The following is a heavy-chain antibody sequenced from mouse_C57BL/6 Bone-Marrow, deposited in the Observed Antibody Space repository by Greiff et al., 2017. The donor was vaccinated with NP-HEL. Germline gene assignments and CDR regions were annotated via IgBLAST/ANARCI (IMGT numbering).Heavy chain of an antibody. J-gene: IGHJ1*03. CDR2: IYPRDGST. Sequence: VQLVESGPELVKPGASVKLSCKASGYTFTSYDINWVKQRPGQGLEWIGWIYPRDGSTKYNEKFKGKATLTVDTSSSTAYMELHSLTSEDSAVYFCARVEIRYGSRDWYFDVWGTGTTVTVSS. CDR1: GYTFTSYD. V-gene: IGHV1-85*01. D-gene: IGHD1-1*01. CDR3: ARVEIRYGSRDWYFDV.